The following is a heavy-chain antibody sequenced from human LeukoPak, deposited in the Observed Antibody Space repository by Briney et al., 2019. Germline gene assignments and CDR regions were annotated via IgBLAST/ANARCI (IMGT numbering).Heavy chain of an antibody. Sequence: PSETLSLTCTVSGGSISSGGYYWSWIRQHPGKGLEWIGYIYYSGSTYYNPSLKSRVTISVDTFKNQFSLKLSSVTAADTAVYYCARDGGMVREDKAFDIWGQGTMVTVSS. D-gene: IGHD3-10*01. CDR3: ARDGGMVREDKAFDI. CDR1: GGSISSGGYY. CDR2: IYYSGST. V-gene: IGHV4-31*03. J-gene: IGHJ3*02.